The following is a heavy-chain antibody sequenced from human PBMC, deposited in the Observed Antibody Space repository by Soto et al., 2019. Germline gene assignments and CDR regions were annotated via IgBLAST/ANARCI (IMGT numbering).Heavy chain of an antibody. CDR1: GGTFSSYA. V-gene: IGHV7-4-1*01. D-gene: IGHD6-13*01. Sequence: ASVKVSCKASGGTFSSYAISWVRQAPGQGLEWMGWINTNTGNPTYAQGFTGRFVFSLDTSVSTAYLQICSLKAEDTAVYYCARDGQQLARSSYYYGMDVWGQGTTVTVSS. CDR3: ARDGQQLARSSYYYGMDV. CDR2: INTNTGNP. J-gene: IGHJ6*02.